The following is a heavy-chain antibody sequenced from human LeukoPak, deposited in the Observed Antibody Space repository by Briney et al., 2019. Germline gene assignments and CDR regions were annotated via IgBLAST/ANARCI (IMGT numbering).Heavy chain of an antibody. Sequence: PSETLSLTCTVSGGSISSSSYYWGWIRQPPGKGLEWIGSIYYSGSTYYNPSLKSRVTISVDTSKNQFSLKLSSVTAADTAVYYCARVGLRGYSYGFDYWGQGTLVTVSS. D-gene: IGHD5-18*01. CDR2: IYYSGST. CDR1: GGSISSSSYY. J-gene: IGHJ4*02. V-gene: IGHV4-39*07. CDR3: ARVGLRGYSYGFDY.